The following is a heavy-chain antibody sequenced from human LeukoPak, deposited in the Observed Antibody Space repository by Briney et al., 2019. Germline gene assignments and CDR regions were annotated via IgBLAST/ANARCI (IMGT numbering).Heavy chain of an antibody. J-gene: IGHJ4*02. V-gene: IGHV3-11*01. CDR2: ISSGGSTI. D-gene: IGHD6-13*01. Sequence: GGTQRLLCAVSGFTFSDYYMSWIRQASGKGLEWVTYISSGGSTISHADSVKGRLPCSRDNAENSLYLQMNSLRAETTAVYYCARRAVAGRCFDYGGQGTLVTVS. CDR3: ARRAVAGRCFDY. CDR1: GFTFSDYY.